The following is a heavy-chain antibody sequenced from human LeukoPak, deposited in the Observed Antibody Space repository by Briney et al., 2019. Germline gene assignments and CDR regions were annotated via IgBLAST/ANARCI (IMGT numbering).Heavy chain of an antibody. CDR3: ARLSSSSWYSFDY. CDR1: GSSINNKKW. Sequence: SETLSLTCAVSGSSINNKKWWSWVRQPPGKGLEWIGEIYQSGSTNYNPSLKSRVTISVDKSKNQFSLKLSSVTAADTAVYYCARLSSSSWYSFDYWGQGTLVTVSS. CDR2: IYQSGST. J-gene: IGHJ4*02. V-gene: IGHV4-4*02. D-gene: IGHD6-13*01.